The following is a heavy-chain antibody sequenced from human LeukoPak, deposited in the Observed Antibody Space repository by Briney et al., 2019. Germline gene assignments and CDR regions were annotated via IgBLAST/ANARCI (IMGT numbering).Heavy chain of an antibody. CDR1: GYTFTSYG. D-gene: IGHD6-19*01. CDR3: ARDPRRIAVSGYFDY. V-gene: IGHV1-18*01. CDR2: ISAYNGNT. Sequence: SGKFSCNAAGYTFTSYGISWVRHAPGQGLGRMGWISAYNGNTNYAQKLQGRVPMTTDTYTSRGYMELRSLRPDDTAVYFCARDPRRIAVSGYFDYWGQGTLVTVSS. J-gene: IGHJ4*02.